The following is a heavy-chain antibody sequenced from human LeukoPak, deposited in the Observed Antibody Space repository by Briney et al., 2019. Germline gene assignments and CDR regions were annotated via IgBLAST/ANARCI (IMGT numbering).Heavy chain of an antibody. Sequence: PGGSLRLSCAASGFTFSDYYMDWARQAPGKGLEWVGRSRNKANSYTTEYAASVKGRFTISRDASKNSLYLQMNSLKTEDTAVYYCARDLGGGYARGMDVWGQGTTVTVSS. CDR1: GFTFSDYY. V-gene: IGHV3-72*01. J-gene: IGHJ6*02. CDR3: ARDLGGGYARGMDV. D-gene: IGHD3-16*01. CDR2: SRNKANSYTT.